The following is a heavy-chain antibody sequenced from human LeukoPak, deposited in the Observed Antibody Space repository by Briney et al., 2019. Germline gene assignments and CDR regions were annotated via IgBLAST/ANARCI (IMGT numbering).Heavy chain of an antibody. CDR3: ARTDWNSAAFDI. CDR2: IVSNGGNT. Sequence: PGGSLRLSCAASGLTFSSHAMHWVRQAPGKGLEYVSAIVSNGGNTYYADSVRGRFTISRDNSKDTVYLQMGSLRPEDTAVYYCARTDWNSAAFDIWGQGTMVTVSS. CDR1: GLTFSSHA. V-gene: IGHV3-64*02. D-gene: IGHD1-7*01. J-gene: IGHJ3*02.